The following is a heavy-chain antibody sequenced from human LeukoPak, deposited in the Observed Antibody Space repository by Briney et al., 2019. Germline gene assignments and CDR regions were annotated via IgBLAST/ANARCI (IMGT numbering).Heavy chain of an antibody. J-gene: IGHJ3*02. Sequence: PGGSLRLSCAASGFTFSSYAMRWVRQAPGKGLEWVAVISYDGSNKYYADSVKGRFTISRDNSKNTLYLQMNSLRAEDTAVYYCARDLLAGCSSTSCGLAFDIWGQGTMVTVSS. CDR2: ISYDGSNK. CDR1: GFTFSSYA. D-gene: IGHD2-2*01. V-gene: IGHV3-30-3*01. CDR3: ARDLLAGCSSTSCGLAFDI.